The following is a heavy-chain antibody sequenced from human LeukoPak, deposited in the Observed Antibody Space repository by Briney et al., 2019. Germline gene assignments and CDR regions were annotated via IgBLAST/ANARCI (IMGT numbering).Heavy chain of an antibody. Sequence: GGSLRLSCAASGFTFSTYGMHWVRQAPGKGLERVSFIRYVGINKYYADSVKGRFTISRDNSKNTLYLQMSSLRVDDTAIYYCAKSGASPLYHMDVWGRGATVTVSS. D-gene: IGHD1-26*01. J-gene: IGHJ6*03. CDR1: GFTFSTYG. CDR2: IRYVGINK. V-gene: IGHV3-30*02. CDR3: AKSGASPLYHMDV.